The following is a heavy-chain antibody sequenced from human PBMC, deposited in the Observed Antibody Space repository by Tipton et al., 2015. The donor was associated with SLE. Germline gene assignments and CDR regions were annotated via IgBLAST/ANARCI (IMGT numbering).Heavy chain of an antibody. CDR3: ARVQAYEGFDP. J-gene: IGHJ5*02. V-gene: IGHV4-61*02. D-gene: IGHD3-16*01. CDR2: IYKSGST. Sequence: TLSLTCTVFGDSISSGSYFWSWIRQPARKGLEWIGRIYKSGSTNYNPSLRGRVTIAVDTSKNQFSLKMTSMTAEDTAVYYCARVQAYEGFDPWGQGTLVTVSS. CDR1: GDSISSGSYF.